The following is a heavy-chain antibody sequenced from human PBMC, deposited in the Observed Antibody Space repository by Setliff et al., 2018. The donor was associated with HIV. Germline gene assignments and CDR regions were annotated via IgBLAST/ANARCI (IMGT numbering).Heavy chain of an antibody. CDR1: GGSISSYY. D-gene: IGHD3-3*01. CDR2: IYTSGST. V-gene: IGHV4-4*07. J-gene: IGHJ3*02. CDR3: ARSFTYNFWSGLAGDAFDI. Sequence: SETLSLTCTVSGGSISSYYWSWIRQPAGKGLEWMGRIYTSGSTNYNPSLKSRVTMSVDTSKNQFSLKLSSVTAADTAVYYCARSFTYNFWSGLAGDAFDIWGQGTMVTVSS.